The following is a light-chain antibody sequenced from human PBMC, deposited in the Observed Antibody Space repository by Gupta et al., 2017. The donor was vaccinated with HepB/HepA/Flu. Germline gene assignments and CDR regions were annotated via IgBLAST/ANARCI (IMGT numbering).Light chain of an antibody. J-gene: IGLJ2*01. CDR1: INDVGSYDL. Sequence: QSALTQPASVSGFPGQSITISCTGTINDVGSYDLVSWYQHLPGRAPRLLIYEVRKRPSGVSSRFSGFKSGNTASLTSSGLQAQDEADYYCSSYAGTSTFVVFGGGTRLAVL. CDR3: SSYAGTSTFVV. V-gene: IGLV2-23*02. CDR2: EVR.